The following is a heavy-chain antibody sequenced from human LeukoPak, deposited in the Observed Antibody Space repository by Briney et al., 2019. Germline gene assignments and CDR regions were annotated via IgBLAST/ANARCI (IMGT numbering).Heavy chain of an antibody. Sequence: PSETLSLTCAVSGYSISSGYYWGWIRQPPGKGLEWIGSIYHSGSTYYNPSLKSRVTISVDTSKNQFSLKLSSVTAADTAVYYCARRYYDDISAAFDIWGQGTMVTVSS. CDR1: GYSISSGYY. CDR2: IYHSGST. CDR3: ARRYYDDISAAFDI. D-gene: IGHD3-22*01. J-gene: IGHJ3*02. V-gene: IGHV4-38-2*01.